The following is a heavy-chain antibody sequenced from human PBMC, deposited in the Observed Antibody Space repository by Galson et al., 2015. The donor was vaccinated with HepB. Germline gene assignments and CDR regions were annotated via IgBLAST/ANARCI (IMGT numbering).Heavy chain of an antibody. V-gene: IGHV3-11*06. J-gene: IGHJ4*02. D-gene: IGHD3-22*01. CDR1: GFTFSDYY. CDR3: ARVAHSSGYYYTGSDEYYFDY. CDR2: ISSSSSYT. Sequence: SLRLSCAASGFTFSDYYMSWIRQAPGKGLEWVSYISSSSSYTNYADSVKGRFTISRDNAKNSLYLQMNSLRAEDTAVYYCARVAHSSGYYYTGSDEYYFDYWGQGTLVTVSS.